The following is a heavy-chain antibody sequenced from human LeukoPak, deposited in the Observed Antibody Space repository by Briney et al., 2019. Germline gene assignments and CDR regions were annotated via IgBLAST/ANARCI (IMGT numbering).Heavy chain of an antibody. CDR2: IWYDGRNK. V-gene: IGHV3-33*01. J-gene: IGHJ6*02. Sequence: GGSLRLSCAASGFTFSSYGMHWVLQAPGKGLEWVAFIWYDGRNKYYGDSVKGRFTISRDNSKNTLYLQMNSLRAEDTAVYYCARGMGTRLWFGELLEPRNYYYYGMDVWGQGTTVTVSS. CDR3: ARGMGTRLWFGELLEPRNYYYYGMDV. D-gene: IGHD3-10*01. CDR1: GFTFSSYG.